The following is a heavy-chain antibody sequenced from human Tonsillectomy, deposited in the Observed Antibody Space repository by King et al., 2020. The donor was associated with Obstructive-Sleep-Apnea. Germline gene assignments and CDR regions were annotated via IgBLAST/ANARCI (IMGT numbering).Heavy chain of an antibody. J-gene: IGHJ5*02. CDR3: ARAITEAGTVRFDP. V-gene: IGHV1-46*03. CDR1: GYTFSFYY. D-gene: IGHD6-13*01. CDR2: INPSGGST. Sequence: VQLVQSGAEVKKPGASVKVSCKASGYTFSFYYIHWVRQAPGQGLEWVGIINPSGGSTTYAQKFQGRVTMTRDTSTSTVYMEVGSLRSEDTAVYYCARAITEAGTVRFDPWGQGTLVTVSS.